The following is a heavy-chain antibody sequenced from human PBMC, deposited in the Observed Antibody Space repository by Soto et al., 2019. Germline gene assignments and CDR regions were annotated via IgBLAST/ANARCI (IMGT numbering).Heavy chain of an antibody. CDR3: ARKEAAAVPHYYYGMDV. CDR1: GYTFTNYY. V-gene: IGHV1-69*13. J-gene: IGHJ6*02. Sequence: SVKVSCKASGYTFTNYYLHWVRQAPGQGLEWMGWIIPIFGTANYAQKFQGRVTITADESTSTAYMELSSLRSEDTAVYYCARKEAAAVPHYYYGMDVWGQGTTVTVSS. D-gene: IGHD6-13*01. CDR2: IIPIFGTA.